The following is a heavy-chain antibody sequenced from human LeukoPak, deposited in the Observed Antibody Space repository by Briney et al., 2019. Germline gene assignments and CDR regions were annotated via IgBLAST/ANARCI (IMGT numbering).Heavy chain of an antibody. J-gene: IGHJ4*02. CDR3: ARAPLATVIHYFDY. CDR1: GGSISSYY. Sequence: PSETLSLTCTVSGGSISSYYWSWIRQPAGKGLEWIGRIYTSGSTNYNPSLKSRVTISVDKSKNQFSLKLSSVTAADTAVYYCARAPLATVIHYFDYWGKGTLVTVSS. V-gene: IGHV4-4*07. CDR2: IYTSGST. D-gene: IGHD4-11*01.